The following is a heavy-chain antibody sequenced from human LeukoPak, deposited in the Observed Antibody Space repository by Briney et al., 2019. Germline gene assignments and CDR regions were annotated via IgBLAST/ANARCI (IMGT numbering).Heavy chain of an antibody. D-gene: IGHD3-10*01. Sequence: ASVKVSCKASGYTFTGYYMHWVRQAPGQGLEWMGWINPNSGGTNYAQKFQGRVTMTRDTSISTAYMELSRLRSDDTAVYYCARGHWEGSGSYYHDQDSWGQGTLVTVSS. V-gene: IGHV1-2*02. CDR1: GYTFTGYY. CDR3: ARGHWEGSGSYYHDQDS. CDR2: INPNSGGT. J-gene: IGHJ4*02.